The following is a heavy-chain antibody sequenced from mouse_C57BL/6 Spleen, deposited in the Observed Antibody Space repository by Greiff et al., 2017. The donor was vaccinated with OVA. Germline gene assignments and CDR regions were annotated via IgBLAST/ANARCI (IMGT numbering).Heavy chain of an antibody. Sequence: QVQLKQSGAELVRPGASVKLSCKASGYTFTDYYINWVKQRPGQGLEWIARIYPGSGNTYYSEKFKGKATLTAEKSSSTAYMQLSSLTSEDSAVYFCARSYDYDIDYWGQGTTLTVSS. D-gene: IGHD2-4*01. J-gene: IGHJ2*01. CDR1: GYTFTDYY. CDR3: ARSYDYDIDY. CDR2: IYPGSGNT. V-gene: IGHV1-76*01.